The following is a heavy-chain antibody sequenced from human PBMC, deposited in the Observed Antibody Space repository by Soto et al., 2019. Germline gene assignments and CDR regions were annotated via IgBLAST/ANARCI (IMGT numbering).Heavy chain of an antibody. J-gene: IGHJ6*02. CDR2: ISSSGSTI. CDR1: GFTFSDYY. CDR3: ARRPVRITGTTPGMDV. D-gene: IGHD1-7*01. Sequence: PGVSLRLSCAASGFTFSDYYMSWIRQAPGKGLEWVSYISSSGSTIYYADSVKGRFTISRDNAKNSLYLQMNSLRAEDTAVYYCARRPVRITGTTPGMDVWGQGTTVTVSS. V-gene: IGHV3-11*01.